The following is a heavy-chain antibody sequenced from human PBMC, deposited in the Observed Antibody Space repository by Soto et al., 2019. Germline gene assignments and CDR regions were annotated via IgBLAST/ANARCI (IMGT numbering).Heavy chain of an antibody. CDR3: ARARLAYCGGDCPPYYYGMDV. CDR2: ISSSGSTI. D-gene: IGHD2-21*02. V-gene: IGHV3-48*03. CDR1: GFTFSSYE. Sequence: GGSLRLSCAASGFTFSSYEMNWVRQAPGKGLEWVSYISSSGSTIYYADSVKGRFTISRDNAKNSLYLQMNSLRAEDTAVYYCARARLAYCGGDCPPYYYGMDVWGQGTTVTVSS. J-gene: IGHJ6*02.